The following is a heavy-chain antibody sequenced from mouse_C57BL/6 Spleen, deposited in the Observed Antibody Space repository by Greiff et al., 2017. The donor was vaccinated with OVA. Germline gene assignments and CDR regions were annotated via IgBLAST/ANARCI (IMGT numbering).Heavy chain of an antibody. V-gene: IGHV5-6*01. D-gene: IGHD3-1*01. J-gene: IGHJ3*01. CDR3: ARQGYSLRAWFAY. CDR1: GFTFSSYG. Sequence: VQLKESGGDLVKPGGSLKLSCAASGFTFSSYGMSWVRQTPDKRLEWVATISSGGSYTYYPDSVKGRFTISRDNAKNTLYLQMSSLKSEDTAMYYCARQGYSLRAWFAYWGQGTLVTVSA. CDR2: ISSGGSYT.